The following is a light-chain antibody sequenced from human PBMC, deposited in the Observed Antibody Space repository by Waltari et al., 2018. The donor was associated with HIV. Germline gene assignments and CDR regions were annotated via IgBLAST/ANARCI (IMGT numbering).Light chain of an antibody. CDR3: QQANSFPFS. Sequence: DIQMTQSPSSVSASVGDTGTITCRASQAISNWLAWYQQKPGKAPNLLSFAASSLQSGVPSRFSGSGSGTDFTLTISSLHPEDFATYYCQQANSFPFSFGPGTKVDIK. CDR1: QAISNW. CDR2: AAS. V-gene: IGKV1-12*02. J-gene: IGKJ3*01.